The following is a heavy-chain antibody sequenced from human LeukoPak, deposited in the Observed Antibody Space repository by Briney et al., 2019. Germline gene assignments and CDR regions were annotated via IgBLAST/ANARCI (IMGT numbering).Heavy chain of an antibody. Sequence: SETLSLTCAVYGGSFSGYYWSWIRQPPGKGLEWIGEVNHSGSTNYNPSLKSRVTISVDTSKNQFSLKLSSVTAADTAVYYCARRGDYRDYWGQGTLVTVSS. CDR3: ARRGDYRDY. D-gene: IGHD4-17*01. J-gene: IGHJ4*02. V-gene: IGHV4-34*01. CDR1: GGSFSGYY. CDR2: VNHSGST.